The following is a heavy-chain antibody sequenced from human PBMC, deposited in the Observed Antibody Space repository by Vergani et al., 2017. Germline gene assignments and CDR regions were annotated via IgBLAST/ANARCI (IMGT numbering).Heavy chain of an antibody. CDR1: GGSISSSSYY. CDR3: AGVGSPINWGSEPWGDY. D-gene: IGHD7-27*01. V-gene: IGHV4-39*07. Sequence: QLQLQESGPGLVKPSETLSLPCTVSGGSISSSSYYWGWIRQPPGKGLEWIGCIYYSGSTYYNPSLKSRVTISVDTSKNQFSLKLRSVTSADAAVDYCAGVGSPINWGSEPWGDYWGQGTLVTVSS. J-gene: IGHJ4*02. CDR2: IYYSGST.